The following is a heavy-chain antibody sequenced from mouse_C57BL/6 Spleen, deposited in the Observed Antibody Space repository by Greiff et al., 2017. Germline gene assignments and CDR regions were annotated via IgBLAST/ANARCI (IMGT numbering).Heavy chain of an antibody. CDR2: ISSGSSTI. CDR3: ARPDYDYDVDYAMDY. D-gene: IGHD2-4*01. CDR1: GFTFSDYG. V-gene: IGHV5-17*01. Sequence: EVQLVESGGGLVKPGGSLKLSCAASGFTFSDYGMHWVRQAPEQGLEWVAYISSGSSTIYYADTVKGRFTISRDNAKNTLFLQMTSLRSEDTAMYYCARPDYDYDVDYAMDYWGQGTSVTVSS. J-gene: IGHJ4*01.